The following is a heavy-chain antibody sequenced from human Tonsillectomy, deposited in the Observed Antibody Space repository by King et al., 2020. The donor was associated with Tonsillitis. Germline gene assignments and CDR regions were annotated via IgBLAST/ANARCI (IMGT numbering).Heavy chain of an antibody. CDR3: ARGGLNYYGSGSCDY. V-gene: IGHV1-2*02. D-gene: IGHD3-10*01. Sequence: QLVQSGAEVKKPGASVKVSCKASGYTFTGYYMHWVRQAPGQGLEWMGWINPNNGGTNYAQKFQGRVTMTRDTSISTAYMELSRLRSDDTAVDYCARGGLNYYGSGSCDYWGQGTLVTVSS. CDR2: INPNNGGT. CDR1: GYTFTGYY. J-gene: IGHJ4*02.